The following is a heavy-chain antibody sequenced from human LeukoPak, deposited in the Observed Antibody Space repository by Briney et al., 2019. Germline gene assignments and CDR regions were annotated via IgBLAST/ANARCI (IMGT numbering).Heavy chain of an antibody. CDR1: GYTFTSYG. CDR3: ARANYYGSGSYFSYYYGMDV. CDR2: ISAYNGNT. V-gene: IGHV1-18*01. Sequence: ASVTVSCKASGYTFTSYGISWVRQAPGQGLEWMGWISAYNGNTNYAQKLQGRVTMTTDTSTSTAYMELRSLRSDDTAVYYCARANYYGSGSYFSYYYGMDVWGQGTTVTVSS. D-gene: IGHD3-10*01. J-gene: IGHJ6*02.